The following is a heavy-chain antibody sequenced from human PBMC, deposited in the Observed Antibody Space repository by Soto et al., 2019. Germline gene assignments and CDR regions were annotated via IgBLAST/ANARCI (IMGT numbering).Heavy chain of an antibody. CDR2: ISGSGGST. Sequence: EVQLLESGGGLVQPGGSLRLSCAASGLTFSSYAMSWVRQAPGKGLEWVSAISGSGGSTYYPDSVKGRFTISEDNSKKRLYLQMSSRRAEDTAVYYCAKDFGLGGYSSSWYGGYCGQGTLVTVSS. D-gene: IGHD6-13*01. V-gene: IGHV3-23*01. CDR1: GLTFSSYA. J-gene: IGHJ4*02. CDR3: AKDFGLGGYSSSWYGGY.